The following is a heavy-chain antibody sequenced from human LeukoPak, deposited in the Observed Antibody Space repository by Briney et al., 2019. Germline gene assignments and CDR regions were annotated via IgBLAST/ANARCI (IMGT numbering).Heavy chain of an antibody. J-gene: IGHJ4*02. V-gene: IGHV5-51*01. CDR1: GYSFTSCW. CDR2: IYPGDSDT. D-gene: IGHD3-10*01. CDR3: ASVIGEGYSPYYFDY. Sequence: GESLKISCKGSGYSFTSCWIGWVRQMPGQGLEWMGIIYPGDSDTRYSPSFQGQVTIAADKSISTAYLQCSSLKASDTAMYYCASVIGEGYSPYYFDYWGQGTLVTVSS.